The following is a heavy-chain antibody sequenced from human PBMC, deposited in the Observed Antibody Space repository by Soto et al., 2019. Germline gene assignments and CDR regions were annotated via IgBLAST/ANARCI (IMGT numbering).Heavy chain of an antibody. V-gene: IGHV3-30-3*01. D-gene: IGHD6-19*01. CDR3: ARDPSPYTSGWYGIDF. Sequence: GGSLRLSCTASGFMFSAYAMLWVRQAPGKGLEWVAAMSYDGTNKYYADSLKGRFTISRDNSKNTLFLQMSSLTADDSAVYYCARDPSPYTSGWYGIDFWGHGTLVTVSS. CDR1: GFMFSAYA. CDR2: MSYDGTNK. J-gene: IGHJ4*01.